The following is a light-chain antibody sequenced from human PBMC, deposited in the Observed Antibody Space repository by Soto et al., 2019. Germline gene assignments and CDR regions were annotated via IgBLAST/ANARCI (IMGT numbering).Light chain of an antibody. J-gene: IGLJ3*02. CDR1: SGSVSTSHF. Sequence: QTVVTQEPSFSVSPGGTVTLTCGLSSGSVSTSHFPNWYQQTPGQPPRTLIYGTKTRSSGVPDRFSGSILGIRAALTITGVQADDESDYYCVLYVGSGIWVFGGGPKLTVL. V-gene: IGLV8-61*01. CDR3: VLYVGSGIWV. CDR2: GTK.